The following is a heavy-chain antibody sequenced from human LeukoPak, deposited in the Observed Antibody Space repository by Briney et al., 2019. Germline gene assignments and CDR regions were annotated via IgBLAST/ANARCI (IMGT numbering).Heavy chain of an antibody. CDR1: GGSISSYY. Sequence: SETLSLTCTVSGGSISSYYWSWIRQPPGKGLEWIGYIYYSGSTNYNPSLKSRVTIPVDTSKNQFSLKLSSVTAADTAVYYCARSTPLADYYDSSGYYTPGYYFDYWGQGTLVTVSS. D-gene: IGHD3-22*01. CDR3: ARSTPLADYYDSSGYYTPGYYFDY. V-gene: IGHV4-59*01. CDR2: IYYSGST. J-gene: IGHJ4*02.